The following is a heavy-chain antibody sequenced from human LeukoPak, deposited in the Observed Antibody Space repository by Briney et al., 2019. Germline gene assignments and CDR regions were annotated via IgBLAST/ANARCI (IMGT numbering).Heavy chain of an antibody. D-gene: IGHD3-3*01. CDR3: ARDSIFLDYDFWSGYSGWFDP. CDR2: IRAYNGNT. Sequence: ASVKGSCKASGDTFTSDGISWVRQAPGQGLEWMGWIRAYNGNTNYAQKRQGRVTMTTDTSTSTAYMELRSLRSDDTAVYYCARDSIFLDYDFWSGYSGWFDPWGQGTLVTVSS. J-gene: IGHJ5*02. CDR1: GDTFTSDG. V-gene: IGHV1-18*01.